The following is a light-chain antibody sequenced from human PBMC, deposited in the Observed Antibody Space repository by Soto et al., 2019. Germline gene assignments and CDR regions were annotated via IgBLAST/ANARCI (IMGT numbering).Light chain of an antibody. J-gene: IGKJ5*01. Sequence: EIVLTQSPATLSLSPGERATLSCRASQSVSSYLAWYQQKPGQAPRLLIYEASNRATGIPARFSGSGSGTDFTLTISSLEPEDFAVYYCQQRSNWRLTFGQGTRLEIK. V-gene: IGKV3-11*01. CDR1: QSVSSY. CDR3: QQRSNWRLT. CDR2: EAS.